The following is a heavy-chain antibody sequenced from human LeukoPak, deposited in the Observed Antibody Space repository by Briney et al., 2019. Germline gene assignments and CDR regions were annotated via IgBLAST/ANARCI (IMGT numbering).Heavy chain of an antibody. V-gene: IGHV3-9*01. Sequence: GGSLRLSCAASGFTFDDYAMHWVRQVPGKGLEWVSGISWNSGSIGYADSVKGRFTISRDNAKNSLYLQMNSLRAEDTALYYYAKGYYYGSGSYRDYMDVWGKGTTVTVSS. D-gene: IGHD3-10*01. CDR3: AKGYYYGSGSYRDYMDV. CDR2: ISWNSGSI. J-gene: IGHJ6*03. CDR1: GFTFDDYA.